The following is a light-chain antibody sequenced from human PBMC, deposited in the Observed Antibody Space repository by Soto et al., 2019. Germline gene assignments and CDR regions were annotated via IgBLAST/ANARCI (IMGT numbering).Light chain of an antibody. CDR2: EVS. J-gene: IGLJ2*01. V-gene: IGLV2-8*01. CDR3: NSYAGSNNFGVV. CDR1: SSDVGGYNY. Sequence: QSALTQPPSASGSPGQSVTTSCTGTSSDVGGYNYVSWYQQHPGKAPKLMIYEVSRRPSGVPDRFSGSKSGNTASLTVSGLQAEDEADYYCNSYAGSNNFGVVFGGGTQLTVL.